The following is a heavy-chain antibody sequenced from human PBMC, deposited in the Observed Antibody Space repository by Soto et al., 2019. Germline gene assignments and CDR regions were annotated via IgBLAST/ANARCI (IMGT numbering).Heavy chain of an antibody. CDR2: INHSGST. D-gene: IGHD6-19*01. CDR3: ARGPGSGSGGWYLNY. CDR1: GGSFSGYY. V-gene: IGHV4-34*01. J-gene: IGHJ4*02. Sequence: PSETLSVTCAVYGGSFSGYYWNWIRQPPGKGLEWIGEINHSGSTNYNPSLKSRLSISVNTFKNQFSMKLNSVTAADTAVYYCARGPGSGSGGWYLNYWGQGPLVTVSS.